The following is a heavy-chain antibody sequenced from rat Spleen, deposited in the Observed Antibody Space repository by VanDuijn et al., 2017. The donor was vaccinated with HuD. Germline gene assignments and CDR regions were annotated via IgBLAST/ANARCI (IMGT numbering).Heavy chain of an antibody. J-gene: IGHJ3*01. Sequence: EVQLVESGGGLVQPGRSLKLSCAASGFTFSDYNMAWVRQAPKKGLEWVATIFYDGSRTYYRDSVKGRFTISRDNAKSTLYLQMDSLRSEDTATYYCTTRPYYSSLNWFPYWGQGTLVTVSS. CDR3: TTRPYYSSLNWFPY. CDR2: IFYDGSRT. D-gene: IGHD1-2*01. V-gene: IGHV5S10*01. CDR1: GFTFSDYN.